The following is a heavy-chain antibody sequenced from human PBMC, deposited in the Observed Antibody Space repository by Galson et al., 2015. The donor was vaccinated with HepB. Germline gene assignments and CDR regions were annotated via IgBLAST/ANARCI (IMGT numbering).Heavy chain of an antibody. J-gene: IGHJ4*02. D-gene: IGHD1-1*01. CDR1: GGSISSYY. CDR3: AIGSTTNFDY. V-gene: IGHV4-59*01. Sequence: SETLSLTCTVSGGSISSYYWSWIRQPPGKGPEWIGYIYYRGTTDYNPSLKSRITISRDRSKNQFSLNLRSVTAADTAVYYCAIGSTTNFDYWGQGTLVTVSS. CDR2: IYYRGTT.